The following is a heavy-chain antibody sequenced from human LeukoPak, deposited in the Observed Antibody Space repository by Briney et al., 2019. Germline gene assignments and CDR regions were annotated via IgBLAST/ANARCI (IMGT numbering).Heavy chain of an antibody. Sequence: PSETLSLTCVVSGYSISSGHFWGWIRQPPGKGLEWIGDIFHSGITSYSPSLKSRVTISVDTSKNQFSLKLSSVTAADTAVYYCARGRYPDYWAQGTLVTVSS. CDR2: IFHSGIT. CDR3: ARGRYPDY. D-gene: IGHD1-26*01. CDR1: GYSISSGHF. V-gene: IGHV4-38-2*01. J-gene: IGHJ4*02.